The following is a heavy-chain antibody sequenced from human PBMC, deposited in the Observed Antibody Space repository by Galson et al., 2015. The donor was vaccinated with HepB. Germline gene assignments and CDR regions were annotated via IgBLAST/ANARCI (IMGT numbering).Heavy chain of an antibody. CDR2: ISGAST. D-gene: IGHD6-19*01. J-gene: IGHJ4*02. V-gene: IGHV3-23*01. Sequence: SLRLSCAASGFTFSSYAMSWVRQAPGKGLEWVSAISGASTYYADSVKGRFTISRDNSKNTLYLQMNSLRADDTAVYYCAKRGGSGWWVDYWGQGTLVTVSS. CDR1: GFTFSSYA. CDR3: AKRGGSGWWVDY.